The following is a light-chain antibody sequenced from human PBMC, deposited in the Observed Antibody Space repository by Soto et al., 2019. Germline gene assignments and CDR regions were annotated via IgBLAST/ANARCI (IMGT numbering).Light chain of an antibody. CDR2: AAS. V-gene: IGKV1-9*01. CDR1: QGISSY. CDR3: QQLNSYLYT. Sequence: IQLTQSPSSLSASVGDRVTITCRASQGISSYLAWYQQKPGKAPKLLIYAASTLQSGVPSRFSGSGSGTDFTLTISCLQPEDFATYYCQQLNSYLYTFGQGTKLEIK. J-gene: IGKJ2*01.